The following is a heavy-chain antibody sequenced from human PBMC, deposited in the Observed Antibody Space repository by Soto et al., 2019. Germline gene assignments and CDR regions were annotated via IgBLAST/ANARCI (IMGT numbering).Heavy chain of an antibody. Sequence: ASVKVSCKASGYTFTSYGISWVRQAPGQGLEWMGWISAYNGNTNYAQKLQGRVTMTTDTSTSIAYMELRSLRSDDTAVYYCARGGVPAATWEEIQLWLYWGQGTLVTV. V-gene: IGHV1-18*04. D-gene: IGHD5-18*01. CDR1: GYTFTSYG. J-gene: IGHJ4*02. CDR3: ARGGVPAATWEEIQLWLY. CDR2: ISAYNGNT.